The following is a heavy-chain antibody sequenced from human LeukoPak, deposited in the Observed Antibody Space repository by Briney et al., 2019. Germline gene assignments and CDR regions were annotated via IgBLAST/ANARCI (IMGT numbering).Heavy chain of an antibody. CDR1: GFTVTSND. D-gene: IGHD3-10*01. Sequence: GGSLRLSCAASGFTVTSNDINWVRQAPGKGLEWVANIKEDGSEKYYVDSVKGRFTISRDNAQNSVYLHMNSLTAEDTALYYCARDWVAGVPFDAFDIWGQGTMVSVSS. CDR2: IKEDGSEK. J-gene: IGHJ3*02. CDR3: ARDWVAGVPFDAFDI. V-gene: IGHV3-7*03.